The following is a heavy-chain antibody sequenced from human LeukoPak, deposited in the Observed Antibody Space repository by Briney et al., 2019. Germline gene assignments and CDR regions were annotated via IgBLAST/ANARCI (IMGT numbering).Heavy chain of an antibody. CDR1: GGSISSSGYY. CDR3: ARRGTGTTPYFDY. V-gene: IGHV4-39*01. CDR2: IYYSGST. J-gene: IGHJ4*02. D-gene: IGHD1-1*01. Sequence: KPSETLSLTCTVSGGSISSSGYYWGWIRQPPGKGLEWIGSIYYSGSTYYNPSLKSRVTISVDTSKNQFSLKVSSVTAADTAVNYCARRGTGTTPYFDYWGQGTLVTVSS.